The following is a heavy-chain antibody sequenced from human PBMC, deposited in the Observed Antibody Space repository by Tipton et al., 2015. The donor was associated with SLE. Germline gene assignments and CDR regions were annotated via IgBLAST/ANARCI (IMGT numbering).Heavy chain of an antibody. J-gene: IGHJ4*02. CDR2: ISSSSSYI. CDR3: ARGSLVVVAASDY. V-gene: IGHV3-21*01. D-gene: IGHD2-15*01. Sequence: LRLSCAASGFTFSSYSMNWVRQAPGKGLEWVSSISSSSSYIYYADSVKGRFTISRDNAKNSLYLQMNSLRAEDTAVYYCARGSLVVVAASDYWGQGTLVTVSS. CDR1: GFTFSSYS.